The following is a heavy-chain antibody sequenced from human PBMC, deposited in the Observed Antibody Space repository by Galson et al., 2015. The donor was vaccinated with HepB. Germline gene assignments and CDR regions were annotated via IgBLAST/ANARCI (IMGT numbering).Heavy chain of an antibody. Sequence: SLRLSCAASGFTFSSYAMHWVRQAPGKGLEWVAVISYDGSNKYYADSVKGRFTISRDNSKNTLYLQMNSLRAEDTAVYYCARESAFDIWGQGTMVTVSS. J-gene: IGHJ3*02. CDR1: GFTFSSYA. V-gene: IGHV3-30*04. CDR2: ISYDGSNK. CDR3: ARESAFDI.